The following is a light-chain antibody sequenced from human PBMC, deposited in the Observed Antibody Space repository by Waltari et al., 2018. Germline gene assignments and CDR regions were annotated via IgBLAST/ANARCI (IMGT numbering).Light chain of an antibody. CDR1: PIAKPS. Sequence: EVVMTQSPATLSVSPGERVPLSCRASPIAKPSLAWYQQTPGQAPRLLIYRASTRAAGVPDRFSGSGSGTEFTLTISSLQSEDSAIYYCQQYNIWPWTFGPGTNVDIK. J-gene: IGKJ1*01. V-gene: IGKV3D-15*01. CDR3: QQYNIWPWT. CDR2: RAS.